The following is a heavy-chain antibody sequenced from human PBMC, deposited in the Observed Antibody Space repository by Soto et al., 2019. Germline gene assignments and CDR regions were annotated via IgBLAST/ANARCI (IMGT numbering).Heavy chain of an antibody. CDR3: ARGNLAFQGAFDL. J-gene: IGHJ4*02. CDR1: GFVFSDFQ. D-gene: IGHD3-16*01. V-gene: IGHV3-21*01. CDR2: ITGTSAFT. Sequence: CTASGFVFSDFQFNWVRQAPGGGLEWLSSITGTSAFTEYAESIEGRFTISRDNPNKLLFLHMDNLRPEDTAVYYCARGNLAFQGAFDLWGQGTLVTVSS.